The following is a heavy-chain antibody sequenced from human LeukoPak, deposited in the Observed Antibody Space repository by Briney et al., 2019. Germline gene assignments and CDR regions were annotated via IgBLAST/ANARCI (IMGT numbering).Heavy chain of an antibody. CDR1: GFTFSSYW. V-gene: IGHV3-74*01. Sequence: GGSLRPSCAASGFTFSSYWMHWDRQAPGKGLVWVSRINSDGSSTSYADSVKGRFTISRDNAKNTLYLQMNSLRAEDTAVYYCARPVGYDYVWGSYRPLDYFDYWGQGTLVTVSS. D-gene: IGHD3-16*02. CDR2: INSDGSST. J-gene: IGHJ4*02. CDR3: ARPVGYDYVWGSYRPLDYFDY.